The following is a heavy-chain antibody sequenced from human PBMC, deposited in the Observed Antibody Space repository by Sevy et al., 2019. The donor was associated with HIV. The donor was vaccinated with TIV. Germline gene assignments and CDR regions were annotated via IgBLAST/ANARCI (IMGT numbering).Heavy chain of an antibody. CDR1: GGTFSNYA. CDR2: FIPMFDKA. Sequence: ASVKVSCKASGGTFSNYAISWVRQAPGQGLEWMGGFIPMFDKANYAQKFQGKVTLTADGSTTPAYMDLSGPSADDTAVCYCAGSYFDSSGYSPLSYYGIDVWGQGTTVTVSS. V-gene: IGHV1-69*13. CDR3: AGSYFDSSGYSPLSYYGIDV. J-gene: IGHJ6*02. D-gene: IGHD3-22*01.